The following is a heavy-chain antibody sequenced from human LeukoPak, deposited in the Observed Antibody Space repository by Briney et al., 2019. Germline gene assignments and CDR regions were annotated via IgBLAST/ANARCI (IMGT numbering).Heavy chain of an antibody. Sequence: GGSLRLSCAASGFTFSSYGMHWVRQAPGKGLEWVAFIRYDGSNKYYADFVKGRFTISRDNSKNTLYLQMNSLRAEDTAVYYCAKVTRHFEGVRGVNLDYWGQGTLVTVSS. CDR2: IRYDGSNK. CDR1: GFTFSSYG. D-gene: IGHD3-10*01. J-gene: IGHJ4*02. CDR3: AKVTRHFEGVRGVNLDY. V-gene: IGHV3-30*02.